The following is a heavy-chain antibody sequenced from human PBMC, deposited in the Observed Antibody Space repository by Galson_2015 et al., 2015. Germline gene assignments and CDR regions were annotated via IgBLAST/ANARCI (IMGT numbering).Heavy chain of an antibody. Sequence: ETLSLTCAVYGGSFSGYYWSWIRQPPGKGLEWIGEINHSGSTNYNPSLKSRVTISVDTSKNQFSLKLSSVTAADTAVYYCARGRSNGPYYDFWSGYYGSAEYFQHWGQGTLVTVSS. CDR1: GGSFSGYY. CDR2: INHSGST. CDR3: ARGRSNGPYYDFWSGYYGSAEYFQH. D-gene: IGHD3-3*01. V-gene: IGHV4-34*01. J-gene: IGHJ1*01.